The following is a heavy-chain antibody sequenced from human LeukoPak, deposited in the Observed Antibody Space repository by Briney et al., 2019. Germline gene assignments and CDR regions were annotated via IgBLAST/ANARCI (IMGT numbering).Heavy chain of an antibody. Sequence: GESLKISCKGSGYSFTSYWIGWVRQMPGKGPEWMGIIYPGDSDTRYSPSFQGQVTISADKSISTAYLQWSSLKASDTAMYYCARHVHCSSTSCYYYYMDVWGKGTTVTVSS. V-gene: IGHV5-51*01. CDR1: GYSFTSYW. J-gene: IGHJ6*03. CDR3: ARHVHCSSTSCYYYYMDV. D-gene: IGHD2-2*01. CDR2: IYPGDSDT.